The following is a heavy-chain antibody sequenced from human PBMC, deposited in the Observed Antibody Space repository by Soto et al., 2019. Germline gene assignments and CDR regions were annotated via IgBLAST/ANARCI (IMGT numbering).Heavy chain of an antibody. CDR3: AREEYYYGSGAFFDY. D-gene: IGHD3-10*01. CDR2: IIPILGIA. J-gene: IGHJ4*02. CDR1: GGTFSSYT. Sequence: QVQLVQSGAEVKKPGSSVKVSCKASGGTFSSYTISWVRQSPGQGIEWMGRIIPILGIANYAQKFQGRVTITADKSPSTAYVELSSLRSEDTAVYYCAREEYYYGSGAFFDYWGQGTLVTVSS. V-gene: IGHV1-69*08.